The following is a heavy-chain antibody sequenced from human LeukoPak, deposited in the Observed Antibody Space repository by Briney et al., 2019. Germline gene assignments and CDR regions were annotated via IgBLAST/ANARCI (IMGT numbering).Heavy chain of an antibody. V-gene: IGHV3-30*03. D-gene: IGHD3-10*01. J-gene: IGHJ4*02. Sequence: GRSLRLSCAASGFTFSSYGMHWVRQAPGKGLEWVAVISYDGSNKYYADSVKGRFTISRDNSKNTLYLQMNSLRAEDTAVYYCARRKNYYGSGSYYDYFDYWGQGTLVTVSS. CDR3: ARRKNYYGSGSYYDYFDY. CDR1: GFTFSSYG. CDR2: ISYDGSNK.